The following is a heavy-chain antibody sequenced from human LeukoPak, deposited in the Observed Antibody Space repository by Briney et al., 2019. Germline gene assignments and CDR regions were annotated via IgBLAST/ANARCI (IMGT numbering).Heavy chain of an antibody. J-gene: IGHJ4*02. V-gene: IGHV3-23*01. CDR2: VSGTGTST. D-gene: IGHD6-19*01. Sequence: GGSLRLSCKASGFTFHNYAMTWVRQAPGKGLDWVSTVSGTGTSTFYADSVKVRATISRDNSKNTMYLQMNSLRAEDTAVYYCAKDRILRGGWRIFDYWGQGALVTVSS. CDR1: GFTFHNYA. CDR3: AKDRILRGGWRIFDY.